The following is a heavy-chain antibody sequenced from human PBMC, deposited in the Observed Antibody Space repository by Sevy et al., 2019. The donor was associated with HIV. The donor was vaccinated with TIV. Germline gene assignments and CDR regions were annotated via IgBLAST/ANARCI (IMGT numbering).Heavy chain of an antibody. CDR3: AKGDRTFYGMDV. D-gene: IGHD2-15*01. Sequence: GGSLRLSCAASGFTLSSYAMTWVRQTPRKGLEWVSTITGSGGSTNYADSLKGRFTISTDNSKSVLYLQMNSLRAEDTAVYYCAKGDRTFYGMDVWGQGTTVTVSS. V-gene: IGHV3-23*01. CDR1: GFTLSSYA. CDR2: ITGSGGST. J-gene: IGHJ6*02.